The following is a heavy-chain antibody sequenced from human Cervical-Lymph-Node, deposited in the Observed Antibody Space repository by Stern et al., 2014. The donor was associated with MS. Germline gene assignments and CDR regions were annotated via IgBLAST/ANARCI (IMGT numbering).Heavy chain of an antibody. CDR2: MNPNSGNT. CDR3: ARETQNTAMTIDY. D-gene: IGHD5-18*01. Sequence: VQLVESGAEVKKPGASVKVSCKTSGYTFTSYDINWVRQATGQGLEWMGWMNPNSGNTGYAQKFQGRVTMTRNTSITTAFMELSSLRSEDTAVYYCARETQNTAMTIDYWGQGSLVTVSS. CDR1: GYTFTSYD. J-gene: IGHJ4*02. V-gene: IGHV1-8*01.